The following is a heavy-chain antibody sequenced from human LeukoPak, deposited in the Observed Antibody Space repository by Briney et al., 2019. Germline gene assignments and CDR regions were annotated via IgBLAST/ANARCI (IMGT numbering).Heavy chain of an antibody. Sequence: GGSLRLSCAASGFTFSSYSMNWVRQAPGKGLEWVSYISSSGSTIYYADSVKGRFTISRDNAKNSLYLQMNSLRAEDTAVYYCASLPRGYSYAYGGPFDYWGQGTLVTVSS. J-gene: IGHJ4*02. CDR3: ASLPRGYSYAYGGPFDY. D-gene: IGHD5-18*01. CDR1: GFTFSSYS. CDR2: ISSSGSTI. V-gene: IGHV3-48*04.